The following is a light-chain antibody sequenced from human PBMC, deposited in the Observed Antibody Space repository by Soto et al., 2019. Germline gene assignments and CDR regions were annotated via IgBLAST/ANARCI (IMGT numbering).Light chain of an antibody. CDR3: SSYTSSSTSYV. Sequence: QSVLTQPASVSGSPGQSITISCIGTSSDVGGYNYVSWYQQHPGKAPKLMIYDVSNRPSGVSNRFSGSKSGNTASLTISGLQAEDEADYYCSSYTSSSTSYVFGTGTKLTVL. V-gene: IGLV2-14*01. CDR1: SSDVGGYNY. J-gene: IGLJ1*01. CDR2: DVS.